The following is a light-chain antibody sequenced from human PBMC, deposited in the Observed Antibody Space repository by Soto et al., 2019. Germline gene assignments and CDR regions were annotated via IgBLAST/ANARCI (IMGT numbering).Light chain of an antibody. CDR3: SSYTSSSTPCV. J-gene: IGLJ1*01. CDR1: SSDVGSSNR. V-gene: IGLV2-18*02. CDR2: EVS. Sequence: QSALTQPPSVSGSPGQSVTISCTGTSSDVGSSNRVSWYQQPPGTAPKLIIYEVSNRPSGVPDRFSGSKSGNTASLTISGLQVEDEADYYCSSYTSSSTPCVFGTGTKLTVL.